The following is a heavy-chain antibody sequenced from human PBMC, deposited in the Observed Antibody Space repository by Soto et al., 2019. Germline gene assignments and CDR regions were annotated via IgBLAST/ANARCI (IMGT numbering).Heavy chain of an antibody. D-gene: IGHD2-15*01. CDR2: IWYDGSNK. J-gene: IGHJ4*02. CDR1: GFTFSSYG. V-gene: IGHV3-33*01. Sequence: QVQLVESGGGVVQPGRSLRLSCAASGFTFSSYGMHWVRQAPGKGLEWVAVIWYDGSNKYYADSVKGRFTISRDNSKNTRYLQMNSLRAEDTSVYYCARDRADCSGGSCYPYYFDYWGQGTLVTVSS. CDR3: ARDRADCSGGSCYPYYFDY.